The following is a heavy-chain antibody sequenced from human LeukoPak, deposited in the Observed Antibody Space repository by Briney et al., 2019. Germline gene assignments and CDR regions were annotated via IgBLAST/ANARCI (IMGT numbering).Heavy chain of an antibody. D-gene: IGHD2-2*03. Sequence: PGESLKISCKGSGYSFPTYWIAWVRQMPGKGLEWMGIIYPAESNIRYSPSFQGQVTISADKSISTAYLQWSSLKAADTAMYYCARPPSRGYSSSFEYWGQGTLVIVSS. J-gene: IGHJ4*02. V-gene: IGHV5-51*01. CDR2: IYPAESNI. CDR3: ARPPSRGYSSSFEY. CDR1: GYSFPTYW.